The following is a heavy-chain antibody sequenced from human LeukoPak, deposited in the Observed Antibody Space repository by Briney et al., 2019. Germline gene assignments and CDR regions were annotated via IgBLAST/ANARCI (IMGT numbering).Heavy chain of an antibody. CDR3: AKDVGSGYYYVMGYYYYGMDV. CDR1: GFTFDDYA. Sequence: PGGSLRLSCAASGFTFDDYAMHWVRQAPGKGLEWVSGIGWNSGSIGYADSVKGRFTISRDNAKNSLYLQMNSLRAEDTALYYCAKDVGSGYYYVMGYYYYGMDVWGQGTTVTVSS. J-gene: IGHJ6*02. V-gene: IGHV3-9*01. CDR2: IGWNSGSI. D-gene: IGHD3-22*01.